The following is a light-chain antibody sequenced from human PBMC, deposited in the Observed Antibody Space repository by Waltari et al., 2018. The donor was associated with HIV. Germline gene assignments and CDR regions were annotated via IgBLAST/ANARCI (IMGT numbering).Light chain of an antibody. Sequence: QSALTQPASVSASPGQPLTISCTGTTRDVGCYHDVHWSHPHPGKAPKLMIYEVSNPPSVVSNRFSGSKSGNTASLTISGLQAEDEADYYCSSYTSSSTLGVVFGGGTKLTVL. CDR3: SSYTSSSTLGVV. J-gene: IGLJ2*01. CDR2: EVS. V-gene: IGLV2-14*01. CDR1: TRDVGCYHD.